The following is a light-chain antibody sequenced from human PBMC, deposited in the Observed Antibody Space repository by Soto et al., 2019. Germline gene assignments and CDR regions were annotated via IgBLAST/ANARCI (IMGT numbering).Light chain of an antibody. J-gene: IGKJ1*01. V-gene: IGKV1-5*03. CDR3: QQYYSYWT. CDR2: KAS. Sequence: DIQMTQSPSTLSASVGDRVTLTCRASQSISNWLAWYQQKPGKAPKLLIHKASTLESGVPSSFSGSGSGTEFTLTISSLQPDDFATYYCQQYYSYWTFGQGTKVEIK. CDR1: QSISNW.